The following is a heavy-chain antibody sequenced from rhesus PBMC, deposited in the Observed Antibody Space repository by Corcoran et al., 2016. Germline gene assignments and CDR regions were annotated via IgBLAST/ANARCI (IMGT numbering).Heavy chain of an antibody. J-gene: IGHJ4*01. Sequence: QLQLQESGPGLVKPSETLSLTCAVSGGSISSNYWSWISQRPGKGLEWSGRISSSGGSTDNNPPLKGRVTIATDTSKNQFSVKLSAVTAADTAVYYCAREGIQFLEWLFYFDYWGQGVLVTVSS. CDR1: GGSISSNY. CDR2: ISSSGGST. CDR3: AREGIQFLEWLFYFDY. D-gene: IGHD3-3*01. V-gene: IGHV4-173*01.